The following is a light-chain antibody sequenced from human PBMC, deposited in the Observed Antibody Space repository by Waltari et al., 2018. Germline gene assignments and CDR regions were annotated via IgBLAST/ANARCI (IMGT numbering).Light chain of an antibody. V-gene: IGLV1-44*01. CDR3: AAWDDSLNGVV. Sequence: QSVLTQSPSASGTSGQRVTISCSGSSSNIGRDIVNWYRHLPGTAPKLLIYNNKQRPSGVHDRCSGSKAGTSASVAISGLQSEDEADYYCAAWDDSLNGVVFGGGTKLSVL. CDR1: SSNIGRDI. J-gene: IGLJ2*01. CDR2: NNK.